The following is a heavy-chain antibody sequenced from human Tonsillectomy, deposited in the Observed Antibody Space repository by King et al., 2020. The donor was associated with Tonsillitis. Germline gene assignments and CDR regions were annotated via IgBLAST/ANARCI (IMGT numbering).Heavy chain of an antibody. V-gene: IGHV3-43*02. J-gene: IGHJ6*03. Sequence: QLVQSGGGVVQPGGSLRLSCAASGFTFDDYAMLWVRQAPGRCLEWVSLIGWDGGSAYYADSVKGRFTISRDNSKNSRYLQMNSLTTEDTALYYCAKAFWELGPHYYYYYYMDVWGKGTTVTVSS. CDR3: AKAFWELGPHYYYYYYMDV. D-gene: IGHD1-26*01. CDR2: IGWDGGSA. CDR1: GFTFDDYA.